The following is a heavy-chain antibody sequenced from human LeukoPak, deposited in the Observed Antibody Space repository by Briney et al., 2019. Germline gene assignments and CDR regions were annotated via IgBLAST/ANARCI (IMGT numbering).Heavy chain of an antibody. CDR3: ANLDSWYSGSYLYYFDY. J-gene: IGHJ4*02. D-gene: IGHD1-26*01. CDR2: ISGSGGST. CDR1: GFTFSSYA. Sequence: GGSLRLSCAASGFTFSSYAMSRVRQAPGKGLEWVPAISGSGGSTYYADSVKGRFTISRDNSKNTLYLQMNSLRAEDTAVYYCANLDSWYSGSYLYYFDYWGQGTLVTVSS. V-gene: IGHV3-23*01.